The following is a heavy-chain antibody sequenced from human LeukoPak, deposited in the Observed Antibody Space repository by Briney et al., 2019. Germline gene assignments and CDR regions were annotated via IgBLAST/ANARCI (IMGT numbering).Heavy chain of an antibody. J-gene: IGHJ6*02. CDR2: MNPNSGNT. CDR1: GYTFTSYD. CDR3: ARVGAGSSSWYLGGYYYGMDV. D-gene: IGHD6-13*01. Sequence: ASVKVSCKASGYTFTSYDINWVRQATGQGLEWMGWMNPNSGNTGYAQKLQGRVTMTTDTSTSTAYMELRSLRSDDTAVYYCARVGAGSSSWYLGGYYYGMDVWGQGTTVTVSS. V-gene: IGHV1-8*02.